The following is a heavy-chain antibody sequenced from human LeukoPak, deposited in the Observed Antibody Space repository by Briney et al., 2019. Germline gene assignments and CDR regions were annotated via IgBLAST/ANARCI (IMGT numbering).Heavy chain of an antibody. CDR2: IGGSGART. CDR3: AKDLVSGDWYWRGFDS. D-gene: IGHD6-19*01. Sequence: GGSLRLSCAASGFTFNSYVMSWVRQAPGKGLEWVSAIGGSGARTYYADSVRGRFTISRDNSKNTVYLQLNSLRGEDTAVYYCAKDLVSGDWYWRGFDSWGQGTLVTVS. V-gene: IGHV3-23*01. J-gene: IGHJ4*02. CDR1: GFTFNSYV.